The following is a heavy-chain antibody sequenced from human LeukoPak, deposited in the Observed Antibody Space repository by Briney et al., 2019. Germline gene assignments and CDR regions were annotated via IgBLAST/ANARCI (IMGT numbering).Heavy chain of an antibody. Sequence: SSETLSLTCTVSGGSISSGGYYWSCIRQHPGKGLEWIGYIYYSGSTYYNPSLKSRVTISVDTSKNQFSLKLSSVTAADTAVHYCARALRDSYGDYVLDYWGQGTLVTVSS. D-gene: IGHD4-17*01. CDR1: GGSISSGGYY. CDR2: IYYSGST. CDR3: ARALRDSYGDYVLDY. J-gene: IGHJ4*02. V-gene: IGHV4-31*03.